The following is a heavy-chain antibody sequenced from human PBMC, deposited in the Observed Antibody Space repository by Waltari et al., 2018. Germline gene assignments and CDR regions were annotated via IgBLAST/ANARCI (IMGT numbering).Heavy chain of an antibody. CDR3: ARTLRAVAGRGRVIDY. Sequence: QVQLQESGPGLVKPSGTLSLTCAVSGGSISSSNWWSWVRQPPGKGLEWIGEIYHSGSTHSNPSLMSRVTISVDKSKNQFSLKLSSVTAADTAVYYCARTLRAVAGRGRVIDYCGQGTLVTVSS. V-gene: IGHV4-4*02. D-gene: IGHD6-19*01. J-gene: IGHJ4*02. CDR2: IYHSGST. CDR1: GGSISSSNW.